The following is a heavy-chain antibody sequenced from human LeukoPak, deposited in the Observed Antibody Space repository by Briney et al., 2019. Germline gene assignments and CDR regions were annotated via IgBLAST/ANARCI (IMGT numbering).Heavy chain of an antibody. CDR2: ISSSGSTI. J-gene: IGHJ6*01. D-gene: IGHD3-10*02. V-gene: IGHV3-48*03. CDR3: AEVGITMIGGV. CDR1: GFTFSSYE. Sequence: GGSVRLSCAASGFTFSSYEMNWARQAPGKGLEWVSYISSSGSTIYYADSMKGRFTISRDNAKNSLYLQMNSLRAEDTAVYYCAEVGITMIGGVWGKGNTVTISS.